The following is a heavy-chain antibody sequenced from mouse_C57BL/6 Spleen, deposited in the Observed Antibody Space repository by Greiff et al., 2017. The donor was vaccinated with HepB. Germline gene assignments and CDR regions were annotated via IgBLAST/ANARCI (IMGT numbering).Heavy chain of an antibody. CDR3: ARAGLLRYFDY. CDR1: GFTFSSYG. D-gene: IGHD2-3*01. J-gene: IGHJ2*01. V-gene: IGHV5-6*01. Sequence: EVKVVESGGDLVKPGGSLKLSCAASGFTFSSYGMSWVRQTPDKRLEWVATISSGGSYTYYPDSVKGRFTISRDNAKNTLYLQMSSLKSEDTAMYYCARAGLLRYFDYWGQGTTLTVSS. CDR2: ISSGGSYT.